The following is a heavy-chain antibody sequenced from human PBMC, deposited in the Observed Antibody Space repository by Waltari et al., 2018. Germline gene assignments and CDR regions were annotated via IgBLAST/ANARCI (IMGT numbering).Heavy chain of an antibody. J-gene: IGHJ4*02. Sequence: QLQLQESGPGLVKASETLSLTCTVSGDSISSSSYYWGWVRQPPGKGLEWIGNMYYSGSTNYNPSLKSRVTISVDTSKNQFSLKLSSVTAADTAVYYCARGLVRSHRAYDYWGQGTLVTVSS. D-gene: IGHD3-10*01. CDR2: MYYSGST. CDR3: ARGLVRSHRAYDY. V-gene: IGHV4-39*07. CDR1: GDSISSSSYY.